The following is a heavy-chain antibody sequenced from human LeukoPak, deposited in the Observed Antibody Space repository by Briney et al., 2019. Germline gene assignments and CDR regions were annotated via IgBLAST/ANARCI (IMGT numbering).Heavy chain of an antibody. CDR2: IKQDGSEK. D-gene: IGHD3-10*02. CDR1: GFTFGTYW. V-gene: IGHV3-7*01. J-gene: IGHJ6*04. Sequence: PGGSLRLSCGASGFTFGTYWMHWVRQAPGKGLEWVANIKQDGSEKYYVDSVKGRFTISRDNAKNSLYLQMNSLRAEDTAVYYCAELGITMIGGVWGKGTTVTISS. CDR3: AELGITMIGGV.